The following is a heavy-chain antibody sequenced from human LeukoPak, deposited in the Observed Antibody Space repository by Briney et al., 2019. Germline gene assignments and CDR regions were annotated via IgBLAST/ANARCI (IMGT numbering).Heavy chain of an antibody. CDR3: ARDRLPPNYYYYSYMDV. CDR1: GGSINSGSYY. V-gene: IGHV4-61*02. D-gene: IGHD5/OR15-5a*01. J-gene: IGHJ6*03. CDR2: IYTSGST. Sequence: SETLSLTCTVSGGSINSGSYYWSWIRQPAGKGLEWIGRIYTSGSTNYNPSLKSRVTISVDTSKNQFSLKLSSVTAADTAVYYCARDRLPPNYYYYSYMDVWGKGTTVTVSS.